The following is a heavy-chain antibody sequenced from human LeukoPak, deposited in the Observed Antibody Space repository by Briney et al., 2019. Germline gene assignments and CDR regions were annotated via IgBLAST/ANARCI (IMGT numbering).Heavy chain of an antibody. CDR3: ASRRLRSGKGPFDY. Sequence: PSETLSLTCAVSGYSISSGYYWSWIRQPPGKGLEWIGEINHSGSTNYNPSLKSRVTISVDTSKNQFSLKLSSVTAADTAVYYCASRRLRSGKGPFDYWGQGTLVTVSS. D-gene: IGHD4-17*01. V-gene: IGHV4-34*01. CDR2: INHSGST. J-gene: IGHJ4*02. CDR1: GYSISSGYY.